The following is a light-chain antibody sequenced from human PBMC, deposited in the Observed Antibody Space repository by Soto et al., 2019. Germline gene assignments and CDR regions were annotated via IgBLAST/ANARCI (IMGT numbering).Light chain of an antibody. CDR3: AAWDDSLNGLWV. CDR1: SSNIGSNT. J-gene: IGLJ1*01. V-gene: IGLV1-44*01. Sequence: QSVLTQPPSASGTPGQRVTISCSGSSSNIGSNTVNWYQQLPGTAPKLLIYSNNQRPSGVPDRFSGSKSGTSASLAISGLQSEDEADYYCAAWDDSLNGLWVFGTGTKLTAL. CDR2: SNN.